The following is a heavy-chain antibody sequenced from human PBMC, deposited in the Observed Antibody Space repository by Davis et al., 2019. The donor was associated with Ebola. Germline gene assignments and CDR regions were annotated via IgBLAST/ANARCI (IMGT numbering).Heavy chain of an antibody. CDR3: ARDHLVDTTYYYYGMDV. J-gene: IGHJ6*02. CDR2: ISSSSSYI. V-gene: IGHV3-21*01. D-gene: IGHD5-18*01. Sequence: GESLKISCAASGFTFSSYSMNWVRQAPGKGLEWVSSISSSSSYIYYADSVKGRFTISRDNAKNSLYLQMNSLRAEDTAVYYCARDHLVDTTYYYYGMDVWGQGTTVTVSS. CDR1: GFTFSSYS.